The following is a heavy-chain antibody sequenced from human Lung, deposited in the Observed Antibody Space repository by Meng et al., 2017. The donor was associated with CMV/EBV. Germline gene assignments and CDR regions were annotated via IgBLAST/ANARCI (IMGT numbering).Heavy chain of an antibody. V-gene: IGHV4-39*07. D-gene: IGHD6-19*01. CDR3: ASESPEYQWLEDYYYGMDV. J-gene: IGHJ6*02. CDR2: IYYSGST. Sequence: SCTVSGGSISSSSYYWGWIRQPPGKGLEWSGSIYYSGSTYYNPSLKSRVTISVDTSKNQFSLKLSSVTAADTAVYYCASESPEYQWLEDYYYGMDVXGQGXTVTVSS. CDR1: GGSISSSSYY.